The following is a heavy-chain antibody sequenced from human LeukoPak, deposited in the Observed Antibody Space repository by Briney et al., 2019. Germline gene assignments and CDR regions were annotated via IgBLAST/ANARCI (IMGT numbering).Heavy chain of an antibody. Sequence: ASVTVSCKVSGYTLTELSMHWVRQAPGKGLEWMGGFDPEDGETIYAQKFQGRVTITEDTSTDTAYMELSSLRSEDTAVYYCATGIQLSSYYWGQGTLVTVSS. CDR1: GYTLTELS. CDR3: ATGIQLSSYY. V-gene: IGHV1-24*01. CDR2: FDPEDGET. D-gene: IGHD5-18*01. J-gene: IGHJ4*02.